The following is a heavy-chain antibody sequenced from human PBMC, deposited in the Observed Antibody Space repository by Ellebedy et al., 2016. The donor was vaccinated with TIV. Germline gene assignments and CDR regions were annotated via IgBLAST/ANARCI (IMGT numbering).Heavy chain of an antibody. V-gene: IGHV3-30-3*01. CDR1: GFTFSSYA. CDR3: ARLSRWSGYYRNQRAEYFQH. Sequence: GESLKISXAASGFTFSSYAMHWVRQAPGKGLEWVAVISYDGSNKYYADSVKGRFTISRDNSKNTLYLQMNSLRAEDTAVYYCARLSRWSGYYRNQRAEYFQHWGQGTLVTVSS. J-gene: IGHJ1*01. D-gene: IGHD3-3*01. CDR2: ISYDGSNK.